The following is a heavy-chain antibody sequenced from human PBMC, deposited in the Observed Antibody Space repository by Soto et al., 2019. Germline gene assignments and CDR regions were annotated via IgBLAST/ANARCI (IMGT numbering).Heavy chain of an antibody. V-gene: IGHV3-30*18. CDR1: GFTFSSYG. J-gene: IGHJ3*02. Sequence: QLQLVEAGGGVVQPGRSLRLSCAASGFTFSSYGIHGVRQAPGKGLEWVAVISYDGTNKWYADSVRGRFTISRDNSKNTLFLQMNSLRAEDTAVYYCAKDWGHLAVAAITANSAFHIWGQGKGVTVSS. CDR2: ISYDGTNK. D-gene: IGHD6-19*01. CDR3: AKDWGHLAVAAITANSAFHI.